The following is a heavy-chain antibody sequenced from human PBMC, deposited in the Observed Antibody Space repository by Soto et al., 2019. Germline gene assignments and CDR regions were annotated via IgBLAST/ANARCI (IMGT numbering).Heavy chain of an antibody. D-gene: IGHD5-18*01. CDR2: IYHSGST. CDR1: GGSISSGGYS. V-gene: IGHV4-30-2*01. CDR3: ARDRIQLGEYYYYYYGMDV. Sequence: SETLSLTCAVSGGSISSGGYSWSWIRQPPGKGLEWIGYIYHSGSTYYNPSLKSRVTISVDRSKNRFSLKLSSVTAADTAVYYCARDRIQLGEYYYYYYGMDVWGQGTTVTVSS. J-gene: IGHJ6*02.